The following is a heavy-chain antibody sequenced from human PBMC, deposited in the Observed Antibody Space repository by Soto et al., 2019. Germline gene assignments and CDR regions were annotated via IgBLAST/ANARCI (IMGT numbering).Heavy chain of an antibody. D-gene: IGHD4-17*01. CDR2: ISYDGTNK. Sequence: QVQLVESGGGVVQPGRSLGLSCAVSGLTFSNYGMHWVRQAPGKGLEWVAVISYDGTNKYYADSVKGRFTISRDNSKNTLYLQMNSLRAEDTAVYYCAKDIYYGGNSYYGMDVWGQGTTVSVSS. V-gene: IGHV3-30*18. CDR1: GLTFSNYG. CDR3: AKDIYYGGNSYYGMDV. J-gene: IGHJ6*02.